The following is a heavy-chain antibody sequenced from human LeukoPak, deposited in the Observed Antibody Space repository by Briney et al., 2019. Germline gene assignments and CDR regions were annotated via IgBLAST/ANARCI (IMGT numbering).Heavy chain of an antibody. Sequence: PGGSLRLSCTASGFTFSSYGIHWVRQAPGKGLEWVSFVRYDGKNQYYADSVKGRFTISRDNSKNTLYLQMNSLRAEDTAVYYCARRAGAYSHPYDYWGQGTLVTVSS. CDR2: VRYDGKNQ. CDR1: GFTFSSYG. J-gene: IGHJ4*02. D-gene: IGHD4/OR15-4a*01. CDR3: ARRAGAYSHPYDY. V-gene: IGHV3-30*02.